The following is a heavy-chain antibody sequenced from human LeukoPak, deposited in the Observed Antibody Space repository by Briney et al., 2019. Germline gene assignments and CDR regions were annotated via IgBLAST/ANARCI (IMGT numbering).Heavy chain of an antibody. Sequence: GASVKVSCKASGYTFTDNYIHWVRQAPGQGLEWMGCVNPDSGGINYAQKFQGRVTMTRDTSINTAFVELRRLRSDDTATYYCARAQNYHDRSGYSDDTFDVWGHGTMITVSS. CDR2: VNPDSGGI. V-gene: IGHV1-2*02. J-gene: IGHJ3*01. CDR1: GYTFTDNY. CDR3: ARAQNYHDRSGYSDDTFDV. D-gene: IGHD3-22*01.